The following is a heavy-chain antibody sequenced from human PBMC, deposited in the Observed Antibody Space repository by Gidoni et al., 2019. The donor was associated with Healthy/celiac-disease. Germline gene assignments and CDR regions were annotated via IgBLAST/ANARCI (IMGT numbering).Heavy chain of an antibody. V-gene: IGHV1-69*04. CDR3: ASLSTLYGSGSYYNPYYYYYMDV. Sequence: QVQLVQSGAEVKKPGSSVKVSCKASGGTFSSYAISWVRQAPGQGLEWMGRIIPILGIANYAQKFQGRVTITADKSTSTAYMELSSLRSEDTAVYYCASLSTLYGSGSYYNPYYYYYMDVWGKGTTVTVSS. CDR2: IIPILGIA. J-gene: IGHJ6*03. D-gene: IGHD3-10*01. CDR1: GGTFSSYA.